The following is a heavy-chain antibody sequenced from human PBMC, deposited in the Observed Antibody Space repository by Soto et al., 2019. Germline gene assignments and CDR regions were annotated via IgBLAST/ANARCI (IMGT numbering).Heavy chain of an antibody. CDR1: GYSISSGYY. CDR3: ARAGLGYCSSTSCYSYYYYYGMDV. J-gene: IGHJ6*02. CDR2: IYHSGST. D-gene: IGHD2-2*02. Sequence: SETLSLTCAVSGYSISSGYYWGWIRQPPGKGLEWIGSIYHSGSTYYNPSLKSRVTISVDTSKNQFSLKLSSVTAADTAVYYCARAGLGYCSSTSCYSYYYYYGMDVWGQGTTVT. V-gene: IGHV4-38-2*01.